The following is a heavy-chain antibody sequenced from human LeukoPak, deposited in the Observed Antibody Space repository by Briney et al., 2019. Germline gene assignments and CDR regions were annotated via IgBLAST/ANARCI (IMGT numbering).Heavy chain of an antibody. J-gene: IGHJ4*02. V-gene: IGHV1-8*01. Sequence: ASVKVSCKASGYTFTSYDINWVRQATGQGREWMGWMNPNSGNIGYAQKFQGRVTMTRNTSISTAYMELSSLRSEDTAVYYCARGRYYDSSGSLTNDYWGQGTLVTVSS. CDR1: GYTFTSYD. CDR3: ARGRYYDSSGSLTNDY. D-gene: IGHD3-22*01. CDR2: MNPNSGNI.